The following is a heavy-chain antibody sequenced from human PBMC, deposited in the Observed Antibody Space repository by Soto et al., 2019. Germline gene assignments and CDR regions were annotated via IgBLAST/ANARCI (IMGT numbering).Heavy chain of an antibody. CDR2: ISSSSSYI. CDR3: ARDLTDGGGDCLDY. CDR1: GFTFSSYS. Sequence: EVQLVESGGGLVKPGGSLRLSCAASGFTFSSYSMNWVRQAPGKGLEWVSSISSSSSYIYYADSVKGRFTISRDNAKNSLYLQMNSLRAEDTAVYYCARDLTDGGGDCLDYWGQGTLVTVSS. J-gene: IGHJ4*02. D-gene: IGHD2-21*02. V-gene: IGHV3-21*01.